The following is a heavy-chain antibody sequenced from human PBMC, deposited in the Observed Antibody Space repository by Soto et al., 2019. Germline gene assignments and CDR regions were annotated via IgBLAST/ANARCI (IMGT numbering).Heavy chain of an antibody. D-gene: IGHD3-3*01. V-gene: IGHV3-23*01. Sequence: EVQLLESGGGLVQPGGSLRLSCAASGFTFSSYAMSWVRQAPGKGLEWVSAISGSGGSTYYADSVKGRFTISRDNSKNTLYLQMNSLRAEDTAVYYCAKDRYVLRFLEWFQRDFYYYYGMDVWGQGTTVTVSS. CDR3: AKDRYVLRFLEWFQRDFYYYYGMDV. J-gene: IGHJ6*02. CDR1: GFTFSSYA. CDR2: ISGSGGST.